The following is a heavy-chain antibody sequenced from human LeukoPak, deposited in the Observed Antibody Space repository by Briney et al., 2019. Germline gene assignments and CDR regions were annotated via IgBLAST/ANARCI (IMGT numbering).Heavy chain of an antibody. CDR1: GYTFTYYY. CDR2: INPNSGDT. CDR3: ARERTLTGYYKGLYYSCGMDV. J-gene: IGHJ6*02. D-gene: IGHD3-9*01. Sequence: ASVRVSCKASGYTFTYYYMHWVRQAPGQGLEWMGWINPNSGDTNYAQKFQGRVTMTRDTSISTAYMALSKLRSDDTAVYYCARERTLTGYYKGLYYSCGMDVWGQGTTVTVSS. V-gene: IGHV1-2*02.